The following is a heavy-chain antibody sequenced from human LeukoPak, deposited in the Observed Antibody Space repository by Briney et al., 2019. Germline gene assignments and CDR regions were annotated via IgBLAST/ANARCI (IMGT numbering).Heavy chain of an antibody. CDR3: ARGNTMFSWIQKNLDY. V-gene: IGHV1-18*01. CDR2: ISAYNGNT. Sequence: ASVKVSCKASGYTFTSYGISWVRQAPGQGLEWMGWISAYNGNTNYAQKLQGRVTMTTDTSTSTAYMELRSLRSDDTAVYYCARGNTMFSWIQKNLDYWGQGTLVTVSS. J-gene: IGHJ4*02. D-gene: IGHD3-10*02. CDR1: GYTFTSYG.